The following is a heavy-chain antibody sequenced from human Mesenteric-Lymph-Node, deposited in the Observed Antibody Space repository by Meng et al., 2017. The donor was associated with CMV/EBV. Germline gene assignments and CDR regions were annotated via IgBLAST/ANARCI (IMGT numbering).Heavy chain of an antibody. CDR3: ARGQKRPDGKIYYYAMDV. V-gene: IGHV1-18*01. Sequence: ASVKVSCKASGYTFTNYGISWVRQAPGQGLEWMGWISAYNGNTNYAQKLQGRVTMTTDTSTSTAYMELTSLRSDDTAVYYCARGQKRPDGKIYYYAMDVWGQGTTVTVSS. D-gene: IGHD6-13*01. J-gene: IGHJ6*02. CDR2: ISAYNGNT. CDR1: GYTFTNYG.